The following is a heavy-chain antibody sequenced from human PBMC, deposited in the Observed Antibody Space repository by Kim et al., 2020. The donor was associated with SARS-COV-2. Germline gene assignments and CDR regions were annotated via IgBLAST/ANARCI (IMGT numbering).Heavy chain of an antibody. V-gene: IGHV3-9*01. Sequence: SVKGRFAISRDNAKNSLYLQMNSLRAEDTALYYCAKDLMATITGHWYFDLWGRGTLVTVSS. J-gene: IGHJ2*01. CDR3: AKDLMATITGHWYFDL. D-gene: IGHD5-12*01.